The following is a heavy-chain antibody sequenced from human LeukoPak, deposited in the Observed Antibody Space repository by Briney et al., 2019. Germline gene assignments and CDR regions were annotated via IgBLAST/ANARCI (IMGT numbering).Heavy chain of an antibody. J-gene: IGHJ4*02. D-gene: IGHD2-21*01. CDR1: GFTFNTYE. CDR2: ISSSGGTI. Sequence: GGSLRLSCAASGFTFNTYEMNWVRQAPGKGLEWVSYISSSGGTIYYADYVKGRFTISRDNAKNSLYLQMNSLRAEDTAVYYCARDGDLYYFDYWGQGTLVTVSS. V-gene: IGHV3-48*03. CDR3: ARDGDLYYFDY.